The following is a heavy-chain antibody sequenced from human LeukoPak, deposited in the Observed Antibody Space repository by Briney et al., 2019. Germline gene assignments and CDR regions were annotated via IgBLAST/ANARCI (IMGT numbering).Heavy chain of an antibody. J-gene: IGHJ2*01. CDR2: IYPGDSDT. Sequence: GESLKISCKGSGYSFTSYWIGWVRQMPGKGLEWMGIIYPGDSDTRYSPSFQGQVTMSVDKSISTAYLQWSSLKASDTAMFYCARRTISDDWYFDLWGRGTLVTVSS. CDR3: ARRTISDDWYFDL. V-gene: IGHV5-51*01. D-gene: IGHD3-9*01. CDR1: GYSFTSYW.